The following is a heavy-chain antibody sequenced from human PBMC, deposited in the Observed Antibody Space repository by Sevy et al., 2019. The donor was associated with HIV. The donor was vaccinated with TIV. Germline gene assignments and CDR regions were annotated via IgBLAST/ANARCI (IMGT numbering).Heavy chain of an antibody. V-gene: IGHV4-39*01. Sequence: SETLSLTCTVSGGSISSSSYYWGWIRQPPGKGLEWIGSIYYSGSTYYNPSLKSRVTISVDTSKNQFSLKLSSVTAADTAVYYCVRLALDNYYDSSGYSRNWYFDLWGRGTLVTVSS. D-gene: IGHD3-22*01. CDR1: GGSISSSSYY. CDR2: IYYSGST. J-gene: IGHJ2*01. CDR3: VRLALDNYYDSSGYSRNWYFDL.